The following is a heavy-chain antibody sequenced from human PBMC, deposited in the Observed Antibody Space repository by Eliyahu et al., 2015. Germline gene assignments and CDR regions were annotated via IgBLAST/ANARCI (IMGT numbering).Heavy chain of an antibody. CDR2: ISGSASRI. D-gene: IGHD2-21*01. CDR1: GFPFSRYS. CDR3: ARVGYCDGGLCHALRY. J-gene: IGHJ4*02. V-gene: IGHV3-48*01. Sequence: EVQLVESGGGLIQPGGSLRLSCAASGFPFSRYSMNWVRQAPGKGLEWISYISGSASRIYYADSVKGRFTISRDNAKNSLFLEMSSLRAEDTATYYCARVGYCDGGLCHALRYWGQGTRVTVSS.